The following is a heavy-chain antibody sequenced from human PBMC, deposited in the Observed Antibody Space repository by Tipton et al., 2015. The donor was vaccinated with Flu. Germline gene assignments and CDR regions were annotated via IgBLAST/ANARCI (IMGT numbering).Heavy chain of an antibody. Sequence: TLSLTCSVSGGSISSYYWSWIRQPPGKGLEWIGYVFYTGSTDYNPSLKSRVTISVDTSKNQFSLELISVTAADTAVYYCARGSGSGTDVTFYFWGQGTLVTVSS. J-gene: IGHJ4*02. V-gene: IGHV4-59*01. CDR3: ARGSGSGTDVTFYF. CDR1: GGSISSYY. CDR2: VFYTGST. D-gene: IGHD3-10*01.